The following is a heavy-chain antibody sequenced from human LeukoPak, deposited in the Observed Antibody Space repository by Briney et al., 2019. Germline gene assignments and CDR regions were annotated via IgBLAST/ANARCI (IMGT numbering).Heavy chain of an antibody. Sequence: ASVKVSCKASGYIFTNYGISWVRLAPGQGLEWMGWISAYNGNTDYAQNFQGRVTMTTDTSMSTAYMELRSLRSDDTAVYYCARDRFTYSSGWYFAYWGQGTLVTVSS. D-gene: IGHD6-19*01. J-gene: IGHJ4*02. CDR3: ARDRFTYSSGWYFAY. CDR1: GYIFTNYG. CDR2: ISAYNGNT. V-gene: IGHV1-18*01.